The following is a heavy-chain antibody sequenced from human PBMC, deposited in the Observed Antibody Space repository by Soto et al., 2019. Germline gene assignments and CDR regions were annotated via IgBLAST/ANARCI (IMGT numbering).Heavy chain of an antibody. CDR2: IWYDGTNK. CDR3: ARDRYCSGGSCYYLFDY. D-gene: IGHD2-15*01. Sequence: QVQLVESGGGVVQPGRSLRLSCAASGFIFSNYGMHWVRQAPGKGLEWVALIWYDGTNKYYAESVKGRFTISRDNSKNTLYLQRNSLRAEDTAVYYCARDRYCSGGSCYYLFDYWGQGTLVTVSS. CDR1: GFIFSNYG. V-gene: IGHV3-33*01. J-gene: IGHJ4*02.